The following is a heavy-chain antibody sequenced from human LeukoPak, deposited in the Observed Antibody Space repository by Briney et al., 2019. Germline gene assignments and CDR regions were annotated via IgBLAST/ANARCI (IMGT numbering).Heavy chain of an antibody. CDR3: ASRSLPDYYDSSGDYYFDY. CDR1: GGTFSSYA. J-gene: IGHJ4*02. D-gene: IGHD3-22*01. V-gene: IGHV1-69*05. CDR2: IIPIFGTA. Sequence: SVKVSCKASGGTFSSYAISWVRQAPGQGLEWMGGIIPIFGTANYAQKFEGRVTITTDESTSTAYMELSSLRSEDTAVYYCASRSLPDYYDSSGDYYFDYWGQGTLVTVSS.